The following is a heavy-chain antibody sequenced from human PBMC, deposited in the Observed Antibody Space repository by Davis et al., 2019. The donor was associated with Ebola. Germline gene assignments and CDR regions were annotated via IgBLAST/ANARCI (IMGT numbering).Heavy chain of an antibody. V-gene: IGHV3-66*01. CDR2: IYSGGST. Sequence: GGSLRLSCAASGFTVSSNYMSWVRQAPGKGLEWVSVIYSGGSTYYADSVKGRFTISRDNSKNTLYLQMNSLRAEDTAVYYCGKGDFWSGYAPDYWGQGTLVTVSS. J-gene: IGHJ4*02. D-gene: IGHD3-3*01. CDR1: GFTVSSNY. CDR3: GKGDFWSGYAPDY.